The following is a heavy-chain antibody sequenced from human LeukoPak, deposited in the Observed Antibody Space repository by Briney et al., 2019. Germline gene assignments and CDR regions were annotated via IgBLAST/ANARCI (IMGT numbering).Heavy chain of an antibody. D-gene: IGHD1-26*01. J-gene: IGHJ3*02. CDR3: ARGPGPIAGAKNPFDI. CDR2: ISYDGSNK. Sequence: GGSLRLSCAASGLTFSYYAMHWVRQAPGKGLEWVAVISYDGSNKYYADSVKGRFTISGDKSKNTLYLQMNSLRPEDTAFYYCARGPGPIAGAKNPFDIWGQGTMVTVSS. CDR1: GLTFSYYA. V-gene: IGHV3-30*01.